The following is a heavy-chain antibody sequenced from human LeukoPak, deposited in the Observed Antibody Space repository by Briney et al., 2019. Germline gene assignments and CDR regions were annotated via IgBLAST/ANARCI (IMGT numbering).Heavy chain of an antibody. CDR2: INAGNGNT. Sequence: ASVKVSCKASGYTFTSYAMHWVRQAPGQRLEWMGWINAGNGNTKYSQKFQGRVTITRDTSASTAYMELSSLRSEDTGVYYCARDRRAYYYDSSGYSPYGMDVWGQGTTVTVSS. V-gene: IGHV1-3*01. J-gene: IGHJ6*02. D-gene: IGHD3-22*01. CDR3: ARDRRAYYYDSSGYSPYGMDV. CDR1: GYTFTSYA.